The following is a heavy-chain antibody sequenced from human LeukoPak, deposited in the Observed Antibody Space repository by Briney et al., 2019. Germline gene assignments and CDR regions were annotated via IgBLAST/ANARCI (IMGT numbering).Heavy chain of an antibody. D-gene: IGHD2-2*01. CDR3: ARASDCSSTSCYHYYYYMDV. Sequence: GGSLRLSCAASGFTFSSYSMNWVRQAPGKGLEWVSYISSSSGTIYYADSVKGRFTISRDNAKNSLYLQMNSLRAEDTAVYYCARASDCSSTSCYHYYYYMDVWGKGTTVTVSS. CDR1: GFTFSSYS. V-gene: IGHV3-48*01. J-gene: IGHJ6*03. CDR2: ISSSSGTI.